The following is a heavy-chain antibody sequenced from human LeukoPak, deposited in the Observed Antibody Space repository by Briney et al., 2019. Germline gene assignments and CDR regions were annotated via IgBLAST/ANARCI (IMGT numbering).Heavy chain of an antibody. CDR2: IYSSGNT. CDR3: ARETPFGLYGMDV. CDR1: GGSISSYY. J-gene: IGHJ6*02. V-gene: IGHV4-4*07. Sequence: SETLPLTCTVSGGSISSYYWSWIRQSAGKGLEWIGRIYSSGNTNYNPSLKSRVTMSVDTSKNQFSLKLRSVTAADTAVYYCARETPFGLYGMDVWGQGTTVTVSS. D-gene: IGHD3-16*01.